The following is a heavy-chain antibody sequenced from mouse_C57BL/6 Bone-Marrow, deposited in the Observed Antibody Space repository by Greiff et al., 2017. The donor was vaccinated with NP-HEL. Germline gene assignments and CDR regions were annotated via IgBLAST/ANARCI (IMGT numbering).Heavy chain of an antibody. V-gene: IGHV3-6*01. CDR3: ARDGYYLFDY. Sequence: EVQLQQSGPGLVKPSQSLSLTCSVTGYSITSGYYWNWIRQFPGNKLEWMGYISYDGSNNYNPSLKNRISITRDTSKNQFFLKLNSVTTEDTATYYCARDGYYLFDYWGQGTTLTVSS. D-gene: IGHD2-3*01. CDR2: ISYDGSN. J-gene: IGHJ2*01. CDR1: GYSITSGYY.